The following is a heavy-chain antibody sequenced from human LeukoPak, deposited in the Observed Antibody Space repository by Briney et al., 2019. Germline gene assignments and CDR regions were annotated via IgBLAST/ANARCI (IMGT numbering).Heavy chain of an antibody. V-gene: IGHV3-7*01. CDR1: SFIFNNYW. J-gene: IGHJ4*02. Sequence: GGSLRLSCTASSFIFNNYWMGWVRQAPGKGLEWVGNINEDGSEQYYVDSVKGRFTISRDNAKNSLYLQMNSLRAEDTAVYYCARDSDSVRSTDYDYWGQGTLVTVSS. CDR2: INEDGSEQ. D-gene: IGHD4-11*01. CDR3: ARDSDSVRSTDYDY.